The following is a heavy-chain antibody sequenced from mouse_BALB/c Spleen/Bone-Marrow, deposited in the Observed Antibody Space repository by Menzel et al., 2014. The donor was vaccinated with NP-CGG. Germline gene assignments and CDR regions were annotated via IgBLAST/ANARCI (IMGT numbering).Heavy chain of an antibody. J-gene: IGHJ4*01. CDR2: IDPSDSET. V-gene: IGHV1-69*02. Sequence: VKLVESGAELVKPGAPVKLSCKASGYTFTSYWMNWVKQRPGRGLEWIGRIDPSDSETHYNQKFKDKATLTVDKSSSTAYIQLSSLTSEDPAVYYCARALGDGYYYAMDYWGQGTSVTVSS. CDR3: ARALGDGYYYAMDY. D-gene: IGHD2-3*01. CDR1: GYTFTSYW.